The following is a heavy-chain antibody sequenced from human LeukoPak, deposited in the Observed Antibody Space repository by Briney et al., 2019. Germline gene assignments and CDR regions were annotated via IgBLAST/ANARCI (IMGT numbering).Heavy chain of an antibody. CDR2: ISASGGST. CDR1: GFTFSSSA. J-gene: IGHJ4*02. D-gene: IGHD5-24*01. Sequence: PGGSLRLSCAASGFTFSSSAMSWVRQVPGKGLEWVSGISASGGSTYYADSVKGRFTISRDNSKNTLYLQMNSLRAEDTAVYYCARAGRDGYNYADYWGQGTLVTVSS. CDR3: ARAGRDGYNYADY. V-gene: IGHV3-23*01.